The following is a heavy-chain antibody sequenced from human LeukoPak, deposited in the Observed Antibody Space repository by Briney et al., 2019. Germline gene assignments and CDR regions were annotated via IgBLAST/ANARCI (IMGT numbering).Heavy chain of an antibody. J-gene: IGHJ5*02. Sequence: ASVKVSCKDSAYSFIGYYIHWVRQAPGQGLEWMGWVNPNSGGTNYAQKFQGRVTMTRDTSISTAYMELSRLRSNDTAVYYCARAYTSLGWCDPWGQGTLVTVSS. CDR3: ARAYTSLGWCDP. CDR2: VNPNSGGT. V-gene: IGHV1-2*02. CDR1: AYSFIGYY. D-gene: IGHD3-16*01.